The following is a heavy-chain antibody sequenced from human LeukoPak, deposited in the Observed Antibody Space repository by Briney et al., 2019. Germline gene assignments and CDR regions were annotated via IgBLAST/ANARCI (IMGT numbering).Heavy chain of an antibody. CDR2: ISYDGSNK. CDR1: GFTFSSYP. J-gene: IGHJ5*02. Sequence: GGCLRLSCAASGFTFSSYPMQWVRQAPGKGLEWVAVISYDGSNKYYAHCVKGRFTISRDNSKNTLYLQMKSLRAEDTAVYYCARDRGGFGELLWGWFDPWGQGTLVTVSS. D-gene: IGHD3-10*01. CDR3: ARDRGGFGELLWGWFDP. V-gene: IGHV3-30*04.